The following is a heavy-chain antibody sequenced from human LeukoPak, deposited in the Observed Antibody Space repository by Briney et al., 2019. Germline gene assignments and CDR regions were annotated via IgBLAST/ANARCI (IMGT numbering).Heavy chain of an antibody. J-gene: IGHJ5*02. V-gene: IGHV4-61*08. D-gene: IGHD3-10*01. Sequence: SETLSLTCTVSGGSISSGGYYLSWIRQPPGKGLEWIVYIYYSGSTNYNPSLKSRVTISVDTSKNQFSLKLSSVTAADTAVYYCASLGSGSGRKFQGWFDPWGQGTLVTVSS. CDR2: IYYSGST. CDR3: ASLGSGSGRKFQGWFDP. CDR1: GGSISSGGYY.